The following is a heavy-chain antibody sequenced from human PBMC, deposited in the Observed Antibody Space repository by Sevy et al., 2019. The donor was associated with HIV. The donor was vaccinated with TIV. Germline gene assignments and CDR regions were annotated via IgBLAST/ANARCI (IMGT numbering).Heavy chain of an antibody. CDR3: ARIAAAVKDAFDI. V-gene: IGHV3-11*06. CDR2: ISRSSSYT. J-gene: IGHJ3*02. D-gene: IGHD6-13*01. Sequence: GGSLRLSCAASGFTFSDYYMSWIRQAPGKGLEWVSYISRSSSYTNYADSVKGRFTISRDNAKNSLYLQMNSLRAEDTAVYYCARIAAAVKDAFDIWGQGTMVTVSS. CDR1: GFTFSDYY.